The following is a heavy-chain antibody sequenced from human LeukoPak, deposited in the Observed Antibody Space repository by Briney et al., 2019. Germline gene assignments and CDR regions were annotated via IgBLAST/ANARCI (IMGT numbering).Heavy chain of an antibody. CDR3: ATSSWYRLAY. CDR2: SRNKADSYTA. Sequence: PGGSLRLSCAASGFTFSDSFMSWVRQAPGKGLEWVGRSRNKADSYTAEYAASVKGRFTISRDESKNSLYLQISSLEIEDAAVYYCATSSWYRLAYWGQGSLVTVSS. V-gene: IGHV3-72*01. CDR1: GFTFSDSF. D-gene: IGHD6-13*01. J-gene: IGHJ4*02.